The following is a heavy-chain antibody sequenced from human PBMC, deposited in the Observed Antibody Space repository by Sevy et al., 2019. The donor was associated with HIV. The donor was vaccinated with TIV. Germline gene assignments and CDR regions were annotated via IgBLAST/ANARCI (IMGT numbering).Heavy chain of an antibody. V-gene: IGHV3-30*04. CDR3: ARGPIQLGVLDI. J-gene: IGHJ3*02. Sequence: GGSLRLSCVASGFIFGNYPIHWVRQAPGEGLDWVAVISFDGGYKYFGDSVKGRFTISRDNSKNTLYLKMNILRNKDTAVYYCARGPIQLGVLDIWGPGTKVTVSS. CDR1: GFIFGNYP. CDR2: ISFDGGYK. D-gene: IGHD5-18*01.